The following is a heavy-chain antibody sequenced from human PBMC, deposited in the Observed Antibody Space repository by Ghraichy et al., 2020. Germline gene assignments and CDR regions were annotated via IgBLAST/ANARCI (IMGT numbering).Heavy chain of an antibody. J-gene: IGHJ4*02. Sequence: GGRGAGGGLGGVSRMKRGGGTPAADSGKGRFTISRDNAKNTLYLQMNSLRAEDTAVYYCARGVSLDYWGQGTLVTVSS. CDR2: MKRGGGT. CDR3: ARGVSLDY. V-gene: IGHV3-74*01.